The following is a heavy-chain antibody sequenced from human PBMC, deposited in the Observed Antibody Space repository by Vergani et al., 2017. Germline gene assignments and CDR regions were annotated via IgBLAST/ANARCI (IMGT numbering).Heavy chain of an antibody. Sequence: QLQLQESDSRLVNPSQTLSLTCTLSGDAISRDTYSWNLVRQPPGKPLEWIGSVYYSGTTYYNPSLGGRVTMSIDKSKNHFSLTLTSVTAADSAFYFCARGQTGYSRDWSTYFFYMDVWGKGTTVTVSS. J-gene: IGHJ6*03. CDR2: VYYSGTT. V-gene: IGHV4-30-2*01. CDR1: GDAISRDTYS. CDR3: ARGQTGYSRDWSTYFFYMDV. D-gene: IGHD3/OR15-3a*01.